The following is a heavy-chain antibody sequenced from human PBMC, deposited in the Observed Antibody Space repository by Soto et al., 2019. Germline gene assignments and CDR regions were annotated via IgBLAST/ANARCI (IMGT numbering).Heavy chain of an antibody. CDR3: ASGRFGEWLLKY. Sequence: QVQLVQSGAEVKKPGASVKVSCKASGYTFTTYDIHWVRQATGQGLEWMGWMNPSTGKTGYAQQFLGRVTMTRDTSISTAYMELSSLRSEDTAVYYCASGRFGEWLLKYWGQGTLVTVSS. D-gene: IGHD3-3*01. CDR1: GYTFTTYD. V-gene: IGHV1-8*01. CDR2: MNPSTGKT. J-gene: IGHJ4*02.